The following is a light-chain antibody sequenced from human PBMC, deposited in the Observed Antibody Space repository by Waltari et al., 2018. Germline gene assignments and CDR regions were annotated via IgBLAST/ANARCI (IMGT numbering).Light chain of an antibody. V-gene: IGKV3-11*01. J-gene: IGKJ1*01. CDR3: LQRSLWPWT. CDR1: QTVSTY. Sequence: IVLTQSPATLSLSPGERATLSCRASQTVSTYLAWFQQTPVQAPRLLIYDASNRAPGIPARFSGSGSGTDFSLTISSLEPEDFAVYYCLQRSLWPWTFGQGTKVAVK. CDR2: DAS.